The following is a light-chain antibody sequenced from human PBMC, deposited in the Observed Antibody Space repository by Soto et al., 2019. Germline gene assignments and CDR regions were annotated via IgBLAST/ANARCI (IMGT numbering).Light chain of an antibody. CDR1: TSDLGNNP. J-gene: IGLJ2*01. Sequence: QSVLTQPPSVSAAPGQKVSISCSGSTSDLGNNPVSWFQQVPGTAPKLLIFDNDRRPSGIPGRISGSKSGTSATLGITGLQTGDEAVYYCGTWDSGLSGMVFGGGTKLTVL. CDR2: DND. V-gene: IGLV1-51*01. CDR3: GTWDSGLSGMV.